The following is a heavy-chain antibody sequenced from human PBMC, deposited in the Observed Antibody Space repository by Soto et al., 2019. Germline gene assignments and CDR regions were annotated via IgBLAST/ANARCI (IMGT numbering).Heavy chain of an antibody. CDR1: GYTFTSYA. CDR2: INAGNGNT. V-gene: IGHV1-3*01. D-gene: IGHD6-13*01. Sequence: ASVKVSCKASGYTFTSYAMHWVRQAPGQRLEWMGWINAGNGNTKYSQKFQGRVTITRDTSASTAYMELSSLRSEDTAVYYCARTAAAGTIDHYYSYMDVWGKGTTVTVSS. J-gene: IGHJ6*03. CDR3: ARTAAAGTIDHYYSYMDV.